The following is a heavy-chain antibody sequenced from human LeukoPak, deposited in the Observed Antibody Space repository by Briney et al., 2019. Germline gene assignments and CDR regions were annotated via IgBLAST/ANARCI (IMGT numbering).Heavy chain of an antibody. CDR1: GFTFSSYG. Sequence: PGGSLRLSCAASGFTFSSYGMHWVRQAPGKGLEWVAFIRYDGSNKYYADSVKGRFTISRDNSKNTQYLQMNSLRAEDTAVYYCAKGVPITGFWSGYYTDWFDPWGQGTLVTVSS. CDR2: IRYDGSNK. D-gene: IGHD3-3*01. CDR3: AKGVPITGFWSGYYTDWFDP. J-gene: IGHJ5*02. V-gene: IGHV3-30*02.